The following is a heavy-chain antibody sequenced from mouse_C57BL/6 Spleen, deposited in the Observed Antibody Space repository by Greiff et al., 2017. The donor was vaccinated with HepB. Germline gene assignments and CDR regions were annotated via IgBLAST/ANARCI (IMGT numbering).Heavy chain of an antibody. Sequence: EVMLVESGGGLVKPGGSLKLSCAASGFTFSSYAMSWVRQTPEKRLEWVATISDGGSYTYYPDNVKGRFTISRDNAKNNLYLQMSHLKSEDTAMYYCARERRAAQTYYFDCWGQGTTLTVSS. J-gene: IGHJ2*01. CDR1: GFTFSSYA. D-gene: IGHD3-2*02. V-gene: IGHV5-4*01. CDR3: ARERRAAQTYYFDC. CDR2: ISDGGSYT.